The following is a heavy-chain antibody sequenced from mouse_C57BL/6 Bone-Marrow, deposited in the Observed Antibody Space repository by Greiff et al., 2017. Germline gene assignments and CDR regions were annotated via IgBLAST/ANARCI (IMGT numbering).Heavy chain of an antibody. CDR3: ARRRTSYFDY. V-gene: IGHV1-61*01. CDR2: IYPSDSET. Sequence: VQLQQPGAELVRPGSSVKLSCKASGYTFTSYWMDWVKQRPGQGLEWIGNIYPSDSETHYNQKFKDKATLTVDKSSSTAYMQLSSLTSEDSAVYYCARRRTSYFDYWGQGTTLTVSS. J-gene: IGHJ2*01. CDR1: GYTFTSYW.